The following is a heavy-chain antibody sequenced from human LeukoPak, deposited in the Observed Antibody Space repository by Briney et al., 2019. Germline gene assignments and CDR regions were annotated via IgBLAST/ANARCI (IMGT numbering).Heavy chain of an antibody. CDR2: IWSGKSNR. CDR3: AKDAQRGFDYSNSLEY. Sequence: GGSLRLSCAASGFIFNHHAMHWVRQAPGKGLEWVAVIWSGKSNRFYADSVRGRFTISRDDSRKTVYLQMEGMTAEDTAIYYCAKDAQRGFDYSNSLEYWGQGALVTVAS. J-gene: IGHJ4*02. D-gene: IGHD4-11*01. V-gene: IGHV3-33*06. CDR1: GFIFNHHA.